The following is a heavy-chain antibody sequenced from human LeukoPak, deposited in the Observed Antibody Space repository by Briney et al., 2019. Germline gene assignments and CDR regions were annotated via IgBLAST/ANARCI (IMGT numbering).Heavy chain of an antibody. Sequence: PSETLSLTCAVYGGSFSGYYWSWIRQPAGKGLEWIGRIYTSGSTNYNPSLKSRVTMSVDMSKNQFSLKLSSVTAADTAVYYCARSIFYSNYGRFDYWGQGTPVTVSS. J-gene: IGHJ4*02. V-gene: IGHV4-59*10. D-gene: IGHD4-11*01. CDR2: IYTSGST. CDR3: ARSIFYSNYGRFDY. CDR1: GGSFSGYY.